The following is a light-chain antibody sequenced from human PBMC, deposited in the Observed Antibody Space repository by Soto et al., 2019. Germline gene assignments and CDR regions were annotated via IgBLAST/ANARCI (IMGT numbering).Light chain of an antibody. CDR2: DAS. J-gene: IGKJ2*01. CDR1: QSVRTN. V-gene: IGKV3-15*01. CDR3: QQYDGWPPGYT. Sequence: EIVMTQSPVTLSMSPGERDILSCRASQSVRTNLAWYQQKLGQPPRLLIYDASTRATGIPARFSGSGSGTEFALSISSLQSEDFATYNCQQYDGWPPGYTFGQGTKLESK.